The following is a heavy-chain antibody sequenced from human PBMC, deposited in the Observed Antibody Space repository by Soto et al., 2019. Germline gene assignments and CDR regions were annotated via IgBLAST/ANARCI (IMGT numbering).Heavy chain of an antibody. Sequence: QVQLVQSGAEVKKPGASVKVSCKASGYTFASYAISWMRQAPGQGLEGMGWISAYNGNTNYAQKPQGRVPMPTATSTRKAYMELRSLRSDDTAVHYCARDPPPPAYWRPGTLVTVSS. D-gene: IGHD2-2*01. V-gene: IGHV1-18*01. CDR3: ARDPPPPAY. CDR1: GYTFASYA. J-gene: IGHJ4*02. CDR2: ISAYNGNT.